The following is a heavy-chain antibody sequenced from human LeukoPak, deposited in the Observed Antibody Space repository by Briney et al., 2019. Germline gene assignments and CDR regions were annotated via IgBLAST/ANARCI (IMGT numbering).Heavy chain of an antibody. V-gene: IGHV4-59*01. D-gene: IGHD6-19*01. Sequence: SGTLSLTCTVSGGSLSSYYWSWIRQPPGKGLEWIGYIYYSGSTIYNPSLKSRVTISVDTSKNQFSLKQSSVNAAEAAVYYCARYVSSGWYFFDYGGQGTLVTVSS. CDR3: ARYVSSGWYFFDY. CDR1: GGSLSSYY. J-gene: IGHJ4*02. CDR2: IYYSGST.